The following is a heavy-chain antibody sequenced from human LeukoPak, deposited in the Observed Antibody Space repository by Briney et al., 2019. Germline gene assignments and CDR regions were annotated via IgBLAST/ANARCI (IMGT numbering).Heavy chain of an antibody. V-gene: IGHV3-33*06. CDR1: KFTFSHYG. J-gene: IGHJ4*02. Sequence: PGGSLRLSCAEPKFTFSHYGMQWVRQAPGKGLQWVAVILSAVTIQYYADSVRGRFTISRDNTNKIVYLQMNSLRADDTGVYYCAKDAQRGFDYSSSLEYWGQGALVIVSA. CDR2: ILSAVTIQ. CDR3: AKDAQRGFDYSSSLEY. D-gene: IGHD4-11*01.